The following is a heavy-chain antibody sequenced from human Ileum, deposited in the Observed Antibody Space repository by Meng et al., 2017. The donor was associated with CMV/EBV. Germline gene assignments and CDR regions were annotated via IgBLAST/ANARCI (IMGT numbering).Heavy chain of an antibody. CDR3: VQGLLG. D-gene: IGHD2-21*01. CDR1: GFTFSNYG. Sequence: GESLKISCVASGFTFSNYGMTWVRQAPGKGLEYISNLNQDGSGECYVDSVKGRFTITRDNVKNSLCLQMNSLRAEDTAVYYCVQGLLGWGQGTLVTVSS. J-gene: IGHJ4*02. V-gene: IGHV3-7*01. CDR2: LNQDGSGE.